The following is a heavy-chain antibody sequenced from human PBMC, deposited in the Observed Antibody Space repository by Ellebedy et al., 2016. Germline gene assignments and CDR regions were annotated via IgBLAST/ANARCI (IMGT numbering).Heavy chain of an antibody. J-gene: IGHJ4*02. CDR3: ARGYLTGSVPLRGYFDY. CDR1: GYTFTSYG. CDR2: ISTNNGNT. Sequence: ASVKVSXXASGYTFTSYGITWVRQAPGQGLEWMGWISTNNGNTNYAQKFQGRVTMTTDTSTSTAYMELRSLRSDDTAVYYCARGYLTGSVPLRGYFDYWGQGALVTVSS. V-gene: IGHV1-18*01. D-gene: IGHD6-13*01.